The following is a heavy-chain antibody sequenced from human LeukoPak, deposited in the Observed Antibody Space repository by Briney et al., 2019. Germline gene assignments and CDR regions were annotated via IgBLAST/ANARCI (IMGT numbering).Heavy chain of an antibody. D-gene: IGHD5-24*01. CDR2: IDGGNGDT. V-gene: IGHV1-3*01. CDR3: ARDQSRDIRVDFDY. CDR1: GYNFFKCA. J-gene: IGHJ4*02. Sequence: ASVKVSCKTSGYNFFKCAIHWVRQAPGQRFEWMGWIDGGNGDTRFSQKFQDRVSFTRDTFATTVYMELTSLRSEDTAVYYCARDQSRDIRVDFDYWGQGTLVIVSS.